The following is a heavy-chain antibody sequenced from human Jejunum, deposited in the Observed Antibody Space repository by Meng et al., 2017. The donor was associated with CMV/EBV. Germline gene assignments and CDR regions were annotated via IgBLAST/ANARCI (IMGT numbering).Heavy chain of an antibody. V-gene: IGHV3-30*02. CDR1: GFSFSSYG. D-gene: IGHD3-10*01. CDR2: IRYDGSDV. CDR3: AKDLFSGSLGEVWDY. J-gene: IGHJ4*02. Sequence: QVQLVESGXGVVQPGGSLRLSXAESGFSFSSYGMHWVRQAPGKGLEWVAFIRYDGSDVAYADSVRGRFAISRDNSKNALYLQMDSLRAEDTAMYYCAKDLFSGSLGEVWDYWGQGPLVTVAS.